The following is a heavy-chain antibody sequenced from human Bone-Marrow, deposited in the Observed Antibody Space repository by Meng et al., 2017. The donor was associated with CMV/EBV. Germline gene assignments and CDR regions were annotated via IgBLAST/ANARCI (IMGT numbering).Heavy chain of an antibody. D-gene: IGHD6-13*01. V-gene: IGHV3-21*01. CDR3: ARRKQPYYFDY. J-gene: IGHJ4*02. CDR2: ISSSSYI. CDR1: GFTFSSYS. Sequence: GGSLRLSCAASGFTFSSYSMNWVRQAPGKGLEWVSSISSSSYIYYADSVKGRFTISRDNAKNSLYLQMNSLRAEDTAVYYCARRKQPYYFDYWGQGTLVTVSS.